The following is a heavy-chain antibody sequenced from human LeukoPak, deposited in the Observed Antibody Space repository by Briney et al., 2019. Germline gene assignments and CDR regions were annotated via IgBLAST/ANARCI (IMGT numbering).Heavy chain of an antibody. CDR3: ARAKIAAAGTGAFDV. CDR2: FSATDGSA. J-gene: IGHJ3*01. CDR1: GFTFSSYA. Sequence: GGSLRLACAASGFTFSSYAMTWVRQAPGKGLEWVSAFSATDGSAQYAESVEGRFTISRDNSKNTLFLQMNSLGAEDTAVYYCARAKIAAAGTGAFDVWGQGTLVTLSS. V-gene: IGHV3-23*01. D-gene: IGHD6-13*01.